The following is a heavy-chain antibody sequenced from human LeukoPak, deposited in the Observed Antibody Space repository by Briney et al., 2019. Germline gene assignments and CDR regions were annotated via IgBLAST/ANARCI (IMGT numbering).Heavy chain of an antibody. D-gene: IGHD6-13*01. V-gene: IGHV1-18*01. CDR2: ISAYNGNT. J-gene: IGHJ5*02. CDR3: ARDKGYSSGWYRGNNWFDP. Sequence: ASVKVSCKASGYTFTSYGISWVRQAPGQGLEWMGWISAYNGNTNYAQKLQGRVTMTTDTSTSTAYMELRSLRSDDTAVYYCARDKGYSSGWYRGNNWFDPWGQGTLVTVSS. CDR1: GYTFTSYG.